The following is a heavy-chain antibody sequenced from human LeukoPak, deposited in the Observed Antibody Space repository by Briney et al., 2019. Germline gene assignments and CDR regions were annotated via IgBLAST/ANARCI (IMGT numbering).Heavy chain of an antibody. V-gene: IGHV4-30-4*08. J-gene: IGHJ5*02. CDR3: ASSQKPEWAGDIVVVPAAIQFDP. CDR2: IYYSGST. CDR1: GGSISSGDYY. D-gene: IGHD2-2*01. Sequence: SETLSLTCTVSGGSISSGDYYWSWIRQPPGKGLEWIGYIYYSGSTYYNPSLKSRVTISVDTSKNQFSLKLSSVTAADTAVYYCASSQKPEWAGDIVVVPAAIQFDPWGQRTLVTVSS.